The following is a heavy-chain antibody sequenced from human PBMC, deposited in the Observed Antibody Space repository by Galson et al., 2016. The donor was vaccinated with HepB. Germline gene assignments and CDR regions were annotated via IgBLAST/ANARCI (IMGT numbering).Heavy chain of an antibody. J-gene: IGHJ4*02. Sequence: KGLEWLSDISGSGYIIQYADPVKGRFTTSRDNAKNSLFLQMNSLRDEDTAVYYCAREGAYSGNDFGGGFDFWGQGTLVTVSS. D-gene: IGHD5-12*01. CDR3: AREGAYSGNDFGGGFDF. V-gene: IGHV3-48*02. CDR2: ISGSGYII.